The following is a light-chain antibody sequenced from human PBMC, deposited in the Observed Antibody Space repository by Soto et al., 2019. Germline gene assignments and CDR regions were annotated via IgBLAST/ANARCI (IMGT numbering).Light chain of an antibody. CDR3: QQYGSSPPLIT. J-gene: IGKJ5*01. CDR1: QSVSSSY. CDR2: GAS. Sequence: EIVLTQSPGTLSLSPGERATLSCRASQSVSSSYLAWYQQKPGQAPRLLIYGASSRATGIPDRFSGSGSGTDFTLTISRLEPEDFAVYYCQQYGSSPPLITFGQGIRLEIK. V-gene: IGKV3-20*01.